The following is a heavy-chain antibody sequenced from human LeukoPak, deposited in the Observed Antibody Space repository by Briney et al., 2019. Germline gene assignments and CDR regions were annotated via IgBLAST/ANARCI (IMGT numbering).Heavy chain of an antibody. CDR1: GFTVRANY. Sequence: GGSLRLSCAASGFTVRANYMSWVRQAPGKGLEWVSVIYSRGSTYYADSVKGRFTISRDNSKNTLYLQMNSLRDEDTAVYYCARGGPEDAFDIWGQGTMVTVSS. D-gene: IGHD1-14*01. CDR3: ARGGPEDAFDI. J-gene: IGHJ3*02. CDR2: IYSRGST. V-gene: IGHV3-66*01.